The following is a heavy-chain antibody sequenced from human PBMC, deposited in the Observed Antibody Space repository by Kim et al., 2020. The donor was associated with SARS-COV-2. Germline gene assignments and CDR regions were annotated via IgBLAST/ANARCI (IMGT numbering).Heavy chain of an antibody. CDR1: GDSIKSYF. V-gene: IGHV4-59*01. CDR2: IYDSGST. Sequence: SETLSLTYTVSGDSIKSYFWSWIRQPPGKGLEWIGFIYDSGSTNYSPSLKSRVTISLDTSKNHLSLKLNSVTVADTAGYFCAGDGGGHLIRGYFDLWGRGTLVTVSS. D-gene: IGHD2-8*01. CDR3: AGDGGGHLIRGYFDL. J-gene: IGHJ2*01.